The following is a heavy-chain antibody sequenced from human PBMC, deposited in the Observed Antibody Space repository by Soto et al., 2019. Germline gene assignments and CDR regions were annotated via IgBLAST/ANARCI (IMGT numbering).Heavy chain of an antibody. CDR3: ARLEGLATISYYFDY. CDR1: GDSINSDNYY. CDR2: IYYRRNT. D-gene: IGHD3-9*01. V-gene: IGHV4-39*01. J-gene: IGHJ4*02. Sequence: QLQLQESGPGLVKPSETLSLTCSVSGDSINSDNYYWGWIRQPPGKGLEWIGSIYYRRNTYYNPSIKTRAPISLDKSKSQFSLQLNSLTAADSAVYFCARLEGLATISYYFDYWGQGTLVTVSS.